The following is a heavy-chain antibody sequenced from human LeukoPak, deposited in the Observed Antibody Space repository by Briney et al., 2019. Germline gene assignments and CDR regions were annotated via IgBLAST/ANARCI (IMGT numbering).Heavy chain of an antibody. D-gene: IGHD3-16*02. V-gene: IGHV3-30*18. CDR2: ISYDGSNK. Sequence: GRSLRLSCAASGFTFSSYGMHWVRQAPGKGLEWVAVISYDGSNKYYADSVKGRFTISRDNAKNSLYLQMNSLRAEDTALYYCAKDIERGYYYGMDVWGQGPRSPSP. J-gene: IGHJ6*02. CDR3: AKDIERGYYYGMDV. CDR1: GFTFSSYG.